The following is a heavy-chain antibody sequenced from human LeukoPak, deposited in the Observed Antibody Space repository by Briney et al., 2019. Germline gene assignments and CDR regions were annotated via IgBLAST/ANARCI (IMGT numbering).Heavy chain of an antibody. CDR1: GFTFSSYS. Sequence: PGGSLRLSCAASGFTFSSYSMNWVRQAPGKGLEWVSSISSSSSYIYYADSVKGRFTISRDNAKNSLYLQMNSLRAEDTAVYYCARVAYYDFSSGLIPHTYYMDVWGKGTTVTVSS. J-gene: IGHJ6*03. D-gene: IGHD3-3*01. CDR3: ARVAYYDFSSGLIPHTYYMDV. V-gene: IGHV3-21*01. CDR2: ISSSSSYI.